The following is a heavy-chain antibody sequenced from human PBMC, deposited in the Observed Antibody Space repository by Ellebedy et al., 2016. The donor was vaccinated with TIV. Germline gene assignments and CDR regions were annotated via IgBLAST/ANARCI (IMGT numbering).Heavy chain of an antibody. CDR1: GYSFTSYG. Sequence: AASVKVSCKASGYSFTSYGIDWLRHVPGGGFKWVGRIDTGLGSRRFAQDLTGRLDLSLDTAATTAYLHISNLRADDTAVYYCARDASLRDIWGQGTVVTVSS. CDR2: IDTGLGSR. V-gene: IGHV7-4-1*02. J-gene: IGHJ3*02. CDR3: ARDASLRDI.